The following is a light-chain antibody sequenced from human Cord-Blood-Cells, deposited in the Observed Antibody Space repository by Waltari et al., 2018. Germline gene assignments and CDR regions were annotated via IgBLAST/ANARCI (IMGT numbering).Light chain of an antibody. V-gene: IGKV3-11*01. CDR1: QSVSSY. J-gene: IGKJ5*01. Sequence: EIVLTQSPATLSLSPGERATLSCRASQSVSSYLAWYQQKPGQAPRLLIYDASNRATGIPARFSGSGSGTDFTLTISSLEPEDFAFYYCQQRSNWPIITFGQGTRLEIK. CDR3: QQRSNWPIIT. CDR2: DAS.